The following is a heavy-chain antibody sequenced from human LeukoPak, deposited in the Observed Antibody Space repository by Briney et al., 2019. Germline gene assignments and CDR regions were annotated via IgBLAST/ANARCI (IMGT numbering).Heavy chain of an antibody. V-gene: IGHV3-66*02. CDR3: ASSYSSGWSSFDY. Sequence: GGSLRLSCAASGFTVSSNYMSWVRQAPGKGLEWVSVIYSGGSTYYADSVKGRFTISRDNSKNTLYLQMNSLRAEDTAVYYCASSYSSGWSSFDYWGQGTLVTVSS. J-gene: IGHJ4*02. D-gene: IGHD6-19*01. CDR1: GFTVSSNY. CDR2: IYSGGST.